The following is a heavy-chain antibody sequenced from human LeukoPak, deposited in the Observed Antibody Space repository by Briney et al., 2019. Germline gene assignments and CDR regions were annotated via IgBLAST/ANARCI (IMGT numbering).Heavy chain of an antibody. CDR2: IYYSGST. J-gene: IGHJ3*02. CDR1: GGSISSSSYY. D-gene: IGHD3-10*01. V-gene: IGHV4-61*05. Sequence: PSETLSLTCTVSGGSISSSSYYWGWIRQPPGKGLEWLGYIYYSGSTNYNPSLKSRLTISVDTSKNQFSLGLTSMTAADTAVYYCARHEGITVNPFDIWGQGTMVTVSS. CDR3: ARHEGITVNPFDI.